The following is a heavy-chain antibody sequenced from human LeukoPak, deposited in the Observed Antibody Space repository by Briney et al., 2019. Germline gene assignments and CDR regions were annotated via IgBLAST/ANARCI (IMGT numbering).Heavy chain of an antibody. D-gene: IGHD2-15*01. CDR1: GFTFSSYA. Sequence: GGSLRLSCAASGFTFSSYAMHWVRQAPGKGLEWVSGINWNSGSIGYADSVKGRFTISRDNAENSLYLQMNSLRAEDTALYYCAKDIAYCSGGSCSYYYYYYGMDVWRQGTTVTVSS. CDR3: AKDIAYCSGGSCSYYYYYYGMDV. V-gene: IGHV3-9*01. J-gene: IGHJ6*02. CDR2: INWNSGSI.